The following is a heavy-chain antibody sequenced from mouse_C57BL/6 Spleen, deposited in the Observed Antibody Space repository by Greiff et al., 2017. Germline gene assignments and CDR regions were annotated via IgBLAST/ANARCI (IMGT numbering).Heavy chain of an antibody. V-gene: IGHV14-3*01. CDR3: ARAHYYGSSYDYAMDY. Sequence: EVQLQQSVAELVRPGASVKLSCTASGFNIKNTYMHWVKQRPEQGLEWIGRIDPANGNTKYAPKFQGTATITADTSSNTAYLQLSSLTSEDTAIYYCARAHYYGSSYDYAMDYWGQGTSVTVSS. CDR1: GFNIKNTY. D-gene: IGHD1-1*01. CDR2: IDPANGNT. J-gene: IGHJ4*01.